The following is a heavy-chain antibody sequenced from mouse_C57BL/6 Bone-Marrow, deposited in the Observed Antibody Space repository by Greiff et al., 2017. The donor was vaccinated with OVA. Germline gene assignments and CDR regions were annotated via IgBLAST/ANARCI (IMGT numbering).Heavy chain of an antibody. D-gene: IGHD1-1*01. V-gene: IGHV1-50*01. CDR1: GYTFTSYW. CDR2: IDPSDSYT. CDR3: ARAGNSDGSSPYGYFDV. J-gene: IGHJ1*03. Sequence: QVQLQQPGAELVKPGASVKLSCKASGYTFTSYWMQWVKQRPGQGLEWIGEIDPSDSYTNYNQKFKGKATLTVDTSSSTAYMQLSSLTSEDSAVYYCARAGNSDGSSPYGYFDVWGTGTTVTVSS.